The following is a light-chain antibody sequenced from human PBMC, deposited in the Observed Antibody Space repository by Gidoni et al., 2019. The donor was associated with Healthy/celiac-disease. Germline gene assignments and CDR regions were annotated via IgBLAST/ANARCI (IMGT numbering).Light chain of an antibody. V-gene: IGKV3-20*01. CDR3: KKYGSSPRIT. CDR1: QLVSSSY. J-gene: IGKJ1*01. CDR2: GAS. Sequence: ELVLTQSPGTLSLSPGERATLSCRASQLVSSSYLAWYQQKPGQAPRLLIYGASSRATGIQDRFSGSGSGTDFTLTISRMETEDFAVYDCKKYGSSPRITFGQGTKVEIK.